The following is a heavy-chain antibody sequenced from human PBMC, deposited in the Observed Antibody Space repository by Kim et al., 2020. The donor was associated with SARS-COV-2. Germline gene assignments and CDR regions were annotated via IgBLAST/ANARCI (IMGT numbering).Heavy chain of an antibody. CDR3: ASERTNYDYGAI. J-gene: IGHJ4*02. D-gene: IGHD4-17*01. CDR1: GGSISSGTYY. Sequence: SETLSLTCTVSGGSISSGTYYWSWIRQHSGKGLEWIGNILYSGTTDYNPSLKSRLTISLDTSKNQFSLRLNSVTAADTAVYYCASERTNYDYGAIWGQG. CDR2: ILYSGTT. V-gene: IGHV4-31*03.